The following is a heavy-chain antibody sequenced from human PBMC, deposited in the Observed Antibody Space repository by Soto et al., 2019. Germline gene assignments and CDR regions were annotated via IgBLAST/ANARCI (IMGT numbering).Heavy chain of an antibody. CDR3: GRLRSARNNYKWFGP. CDR1: AAALNSGNYY. J-gene: IGHJ5*02. Sequence: TLSLTCSVSAAALNSGNYYWSWIRQVPGKGLEWNGHIYVTGAVDYSPSLRDRITISQDTSERQFSLNLRLVTATDTAVFYCGRLRSARNNYKWFGPWGQGTRVTIAS. CDR2: IYVTGAV. D-gene: IGHD1-20*01. V-gene: IGHV4-31*03.